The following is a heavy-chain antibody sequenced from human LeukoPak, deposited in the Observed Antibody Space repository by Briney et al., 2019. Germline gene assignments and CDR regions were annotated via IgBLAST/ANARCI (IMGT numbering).Heavy chain of an antibody. CDR1: GFTFRSYD. D-gene: IGHD5-18*01. Sequence: GVSLTLFCAASGFTFRSYDMRWLRPAPGKGRVWVSDLSGCGGSTCYADSVKVRFTISRVNSKNTLYLQMHSLRGEDTAVYCCAKDGSAMGNWGQGTLVTVSS. V-gene: IGHV3-23*01. J-gene: IGHJ4*02. CDR3: AKDGSAMGN. CDR2: LSGCGGST.